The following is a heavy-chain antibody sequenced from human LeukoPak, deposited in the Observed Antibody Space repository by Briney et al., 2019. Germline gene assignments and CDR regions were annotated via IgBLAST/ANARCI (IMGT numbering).Heavy chain of an antibody. V-gene: IGHV4-4*07. CDR2: IYTSGST. CDR1: GGSISSYY. CDR3: ARAYYDTSGYPGWYFDL. D-gene: IGHD3-22*01. Sequence: SETLSLTCTVSGGSISSYYWSWIRQPAGRGLQWIGRIYTSGSTNYNPSLKSRVTMSVDTSKNQFSLKLTSVTAADTAVYYCARAYYDTSGYPGWYFDLWGRGTLVTVSS. J-gene: IGHJ2*01.